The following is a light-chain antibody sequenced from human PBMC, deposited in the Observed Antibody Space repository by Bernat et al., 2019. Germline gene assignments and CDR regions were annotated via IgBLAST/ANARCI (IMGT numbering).Light chain of an antibody. J-gene: IGLJ2*01. CDR1: SGDVGAYKF. CDR3: SSYTTSSTRL. Sequence: QSALTQPASVSGSPGQSITISCTGTSGDVGAYKFVSWYQQHPGKAPKLIFYDVSDRPSGVSDRFSGSKSGNTASLTISGLQAEDEADYYCSSYTTSSTRLFGGGTKLTVL. V-gene: IGLV2-14*01. CDR2: DVS.